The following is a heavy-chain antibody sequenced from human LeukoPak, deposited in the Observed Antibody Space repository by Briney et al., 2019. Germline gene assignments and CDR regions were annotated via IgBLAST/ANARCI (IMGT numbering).Heavy chain of an antibody. V-gene: IGHV1-46*01. J-gene: IGHJ2*01. D-gene: IGHD2-2*01. CDR1: GYTFTSYY. CDR3: ARDLVVGSRAARYFDL. Sequence: ASVTVSCKASGYTFTSYYIHWVRQAPGQGLEWMGIINPSGGSTSYAQKFQGRVTMTRDTSTSTVYMELSSLRSEDTAVYYCARDLVVGSRAARYFDLWGRGTLLTVSS. CDR2: INPSGGST.